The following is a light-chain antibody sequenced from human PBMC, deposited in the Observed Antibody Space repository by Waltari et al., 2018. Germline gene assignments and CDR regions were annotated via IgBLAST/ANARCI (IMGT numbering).Light chain of an antibody. J-gene: IGKJ5*01. CDR2: DVS. CDR3: QQRITWPSIT. V-gene: IGKV3-11*01. CDR1: TSVSNS. Sequence: IVLTQSPATLSLSPGERACLSFRARTSVSNSLVWYQQKPGQPPRRLFYDVSNRASGVTPRFSSGGAETDFTLTISSLDREDLEVYYGQQRITWPSITFDQGTRL.